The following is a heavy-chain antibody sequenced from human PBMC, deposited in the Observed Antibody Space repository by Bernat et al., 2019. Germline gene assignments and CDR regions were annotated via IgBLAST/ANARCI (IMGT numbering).Heavy chain of an antibody. J-gene: IGHJ4*02. V-gene: IGHV3-23*01. CDR2: ISGSGGSK. CDR3: AKQLGYCSDGTCYFDY. D-gene: IGHD2-15*01. CDR1: GFTFRNYG. Sequence: EVQLLESGGGLVQPGGSLRLSCAASGFTFRNYGTSWVRQAPGKGLEWVSAISGSGGSKYDADSVKGRFTISRDNSKNTVYLQMKSLRAEDTAIYYCAKQLGYCSDGTCYFDYWGQGTLVTVSS.